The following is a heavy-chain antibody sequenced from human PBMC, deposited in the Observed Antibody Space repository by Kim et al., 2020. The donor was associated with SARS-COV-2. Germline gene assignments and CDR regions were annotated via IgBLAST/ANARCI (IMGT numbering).Heavy chain of an antibody. D-gene: IGHD7-27*01. Sequence: GGSLRLSCAAPGIKFSDYAMSWVRQAPGKGLEWVSAMCGSGHKTYYADSVRGRFTISRDNFKNTIYLDMSTLRVEDTAVYHCAKVKGLTGLDDYHYYGMDVWCQGTTVTVAS. CDR2: MCGSGHKT. J-gene: IGHJ6*02. CDR3: AKVKGLTGLDDYHYYGMDV. V-gene: IGHV3-23*01. CDR1: GIKFSDYA.